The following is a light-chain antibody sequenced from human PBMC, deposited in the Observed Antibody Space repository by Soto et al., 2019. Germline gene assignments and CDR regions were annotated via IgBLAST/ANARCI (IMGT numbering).Light chain of an antibody. Sequence: QSVLTQPRSVSGPPGQSVTISCTGTSSDVGNYNYVSWYQQHPGKAPKVMIYEVTKRPSGVPDRFSGSKSGNTASLTISGLQAEDEADYYCCSHAGSYTYVFGTGTKLTVL. CDR2: EVT. CDR3: CSHAGSYTYV. J-gene: IGLJ1*01. V-gene: IGLV2-11*01. CDR1: SSDVGNYNY.